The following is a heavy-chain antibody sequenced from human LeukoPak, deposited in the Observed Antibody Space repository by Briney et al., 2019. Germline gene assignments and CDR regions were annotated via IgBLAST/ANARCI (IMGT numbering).Heavy chain of an antibody. Sequence: ASVKVSCKASGYTLTSYYMHWVRQAPGQGLEWMGIINPTVGDTIYAQKFQGRVTMTRDMSTSTVYMELSSLRSDDTAVYYCARYGFSSSWQGGWHAFDIWGQGTMVTVSS. V-gene: IGHV1-46*01. J-gene: IGHJ3*02. CDR3: ARYGFSSSWQGGWHAFDI. D-gene: IGHD6-13*01. CDR1: GYTLTSYY. CDR2: INPTVGDT.